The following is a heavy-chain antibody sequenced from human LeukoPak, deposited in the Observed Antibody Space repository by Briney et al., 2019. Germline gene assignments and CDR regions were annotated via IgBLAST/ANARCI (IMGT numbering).Heavy chain of an antibody. CDR1: GGSISSSSYY. J-gene: IGHJ4*02. D-gene: IGHD1-26*01. Sequence: SETLSLTCTVSGGSISSSSYYWGWIRQPPGKGLEWIGSIYYSGSTYYNPSLKSRVTISVDTFKNQFSLKLSSVTAADTAVYYCARDWEWERGYFDYWGQGTPVTVSS. CDR2: IYYSGST. V-gene: IGHV4-39*07. CDR3: ARDWEWERGYFDY.